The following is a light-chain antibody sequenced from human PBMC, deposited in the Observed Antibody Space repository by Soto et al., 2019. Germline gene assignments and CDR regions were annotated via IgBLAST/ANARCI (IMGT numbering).Light chain of an antibody. Sequence: DIQMTQSPSTLSASVGDRVTITCRASQSISSYLNWYQQKPGKVPQLLIYGASILQSGVPSRFSDSGSGTDFTLTISSLQAEDFATYYCQQTRSYPSTFGGGTKVDIK. CDR2: GAS. CDR1: QSISSY. J-gene: IGKJ4*01. CDR3: QQTRSYPST. V-gene: IGKV1-39*01.